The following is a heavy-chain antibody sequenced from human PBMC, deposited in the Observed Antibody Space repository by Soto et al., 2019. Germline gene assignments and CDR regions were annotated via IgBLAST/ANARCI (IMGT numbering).Heavy chain of an antibody. V-gene: IGHV4-39*02. CDR1: GGSITSSSYY. CDR3: ASTVTTSGWGYSFDN. J-gene: IGHJ4*02. Sequence: PSETLSLTCSVSGGSITSSSYYWGWIRRPPGKGLEWIGTIHYRGSTYYNPSLKSRITISVDTSKTHFSLKLRAVTAADTAVYFCASTVTTSGWGYSFDNWGRGTLVTVSS. D-gene: IGHD4-17*01. CDR2: IHYRGST.